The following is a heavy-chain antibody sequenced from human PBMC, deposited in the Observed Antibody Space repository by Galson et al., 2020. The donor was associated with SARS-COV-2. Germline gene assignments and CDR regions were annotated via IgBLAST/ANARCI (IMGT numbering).Heavy chain of an antibody. D-gene: IGHD3-9*01. V-gene: IGHV3-33*01. CDR1: GFTFSNYA. CDR2: IWYDGSNE. Sequence: QAGGSLRLSCTASGFTFSNYAIHWVRQAPGKGLEWVAVIWYDGSNENYADSVRGRFTISRDNSKNTLYLQMNSLRAEDTAVYYCARAGDNYDILTGYIMRYYFDYWGQGTLVTVSS. CDR3: ARAGDNYDILTGYIMRYYFDY. J-gene: IGHJ4*02.